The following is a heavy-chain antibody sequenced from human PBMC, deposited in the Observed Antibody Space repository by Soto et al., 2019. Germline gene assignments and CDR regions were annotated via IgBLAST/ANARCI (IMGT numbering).Heavy chain of an antibody. D-gene: IGHD3-16*01. V-gene: IGHV4-39*01. CDR3: ARQTGGFGYYFDY. J-gene: IGHJ4*02. Sequence: SETLSLTCTVSSASISSSDYYWGWVRQPPGKGLEWIGAVYYSGSTYYNPSLEGRVTISVDTSKNQFSLNLRSVAAADTAVYYCARQTGGFGYYFDYWGQGALVTVSS. CDR1: SASISSSDYY. CDR2: VYYSGST.